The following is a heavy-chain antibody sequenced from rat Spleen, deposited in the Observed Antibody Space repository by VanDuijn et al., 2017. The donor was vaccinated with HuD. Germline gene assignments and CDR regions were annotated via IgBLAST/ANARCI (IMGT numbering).Heavy chain of an antibody. CDR3: TRTYGGYTCHWFAY. V-gene: IGHV2-17*01. J-gene: IGHJ3*01. Sequence: VQLKETGPGLVQPTQTLSLTCTVSGFSLTSDGVHWIRQPPGKGLEWMGIIYYDGGTDYNSAIKSRLSISRDTSKSQVFLKMNSLQTEDTAIYFCTRTYGGYTCHWFAYWGQGTLVPVSS. CDR1: GFSLTSDG. D-gene: IGHD1-11*01. CDR2: IYYDGGT.